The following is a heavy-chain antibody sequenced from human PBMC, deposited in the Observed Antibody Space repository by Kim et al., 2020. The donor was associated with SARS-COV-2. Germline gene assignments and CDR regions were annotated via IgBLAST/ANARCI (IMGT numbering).Heavy chain of an antibody. CDR2: LYYRGGT. CDR3: ARADPSVSPDAFDV. CDR1: GDSISTSDFY. J-gene: IGHJ3*01. Sequence: SETLSLTCSVSGDSISTSDFYWGWIRQPPGKGLEWIGSLYYRGGTHYNPSLKSRVTMSVDTSKNHFSLKLTSVAAADTAVYYCARADPSVSPDAFDVWGQGTKVTVSS. V-gene: IGHV4-39*02.